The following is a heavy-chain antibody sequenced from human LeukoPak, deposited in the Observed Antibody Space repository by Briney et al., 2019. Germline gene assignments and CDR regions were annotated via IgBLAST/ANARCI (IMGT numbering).Heavy chain of an antibody. CDR3: ARDLHLNFNLKQLVPYYYYYYMDV. Sequence: GASVKVSCKASGYTFTSYGISWVRQAPGRGLEWMGWISAYNGNTNYAQKLQGRVTMTTDTSTSTAYMELRSLRSDDTAVYYCARDLHLNFNLKQLVPYYYYYYMDVWGKGTTVTVSS. V-gene: IGHV1-18*01. D-gene: IGHD6-6*01. CDR1: GYTFTSYG. CDR2: ISAYNGNT. J-gene: IGHJ6*03.